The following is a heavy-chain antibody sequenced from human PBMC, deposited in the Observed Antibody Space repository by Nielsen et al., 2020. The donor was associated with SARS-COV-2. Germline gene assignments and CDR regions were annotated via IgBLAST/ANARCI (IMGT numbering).Heavy chain of an antibody. CDR2: ISWNSGSI. V-gene: IGHV3-9*01. J-gene: IGHJ3*02. CDR3: ARGEGGAFDI. Sequence: SLKISCAASGFTFDDYAMHWVRQAPGKGLEWVSGISWNSGSIGYADSVKGRFTISRDNAKNSLYLQMNRLRAEDTALYYCARGEGGAFDIWGQGTMVTVSS. CDR1: GFTFDDYA.